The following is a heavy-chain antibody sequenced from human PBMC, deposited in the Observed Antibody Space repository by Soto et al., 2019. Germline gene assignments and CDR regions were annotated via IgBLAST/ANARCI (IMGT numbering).Heavy chain of an antibody. Sequence: QVQLLESGPGLMGPSETLSLTCFVSGSSVSTPPYYWSRTRQPPGKVLEWIGSVHSSGSTVYNPDPERPGIRPLYTSKNQTSLILSSVFAAETAVYECARPFRGWTWGQGTLVTVSS. CDR1: GSSVSTPPYY. D-gene: IGHD2-15*01. CDR2: VHSSGST. V-gene: IGHV4-61*01. J-gene: IGHJ5*02. CDR3: ARPFRGWT.